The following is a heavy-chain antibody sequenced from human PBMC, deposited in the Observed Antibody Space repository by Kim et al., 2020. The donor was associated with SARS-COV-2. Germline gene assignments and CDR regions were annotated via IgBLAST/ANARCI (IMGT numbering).Heavy chain of an antibody. V-gene: IGHV3-23*01. CDR3: AKGATGPYSAVNC. J-gene: IGHJ4*02. CDR2: IGGSGDST. Sequence: GGSLRLSCVASGFTVSSYGMSWVRQAPGKGLEWVSAIGGSGDSTYYTNSVTGRFTISRDNSKNTLYLQMNSLRAEDTAVYYCAKGATGPYSAVNCCGLGTLVTVSS. CDR1: GFTVSSYG. D-gene: IGHD2-15*01.